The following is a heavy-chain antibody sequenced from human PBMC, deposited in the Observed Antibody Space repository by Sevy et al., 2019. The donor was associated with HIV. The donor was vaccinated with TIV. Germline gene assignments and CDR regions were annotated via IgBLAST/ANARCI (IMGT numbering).Heavy chain of an antibody. D-gene: IGHD3-22*01. CDR1: GGSISSSLYY. CDR2: LYYTGSI. CDR3: ARTQGGSTDGGDSSSYYYEGDHYFDL. Sequence: SETLSLTCIVSGGSISSSLYYWGWIRQPPGKGLEWIATLYYTGSIYYNPSLRTRLTISADSSQNQFSLKLSPVTAEDTALYFCARTQGGSTDGGDSSSYYYEGDHYFDLWGQGLLVTVSS. V-gene: IGHV4-39*01. J-gene: IGHJ4*02.